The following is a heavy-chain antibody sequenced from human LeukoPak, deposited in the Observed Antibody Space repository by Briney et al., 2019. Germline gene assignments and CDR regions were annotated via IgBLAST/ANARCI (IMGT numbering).Heavy chain of an antibody. CDR3: AKDRIPDGRYSIDY. J-gene: IGHJ4*02. D-gene: IGHD3-16*02. CDR2: IKRDGSEK. V-gene: IGHV3-7*03. Sequence: GGSLRLSCAASGFTLSSYWMSWVRQAPGKGLEWVANIKRDGSEKYYVDSVKGRFTISRDNYKNTVYLQMNSLRAEDAAVYYCAKDRIPDGRYSIDYWGQGTLVTVSS. CDR1: GFTLSSYW.